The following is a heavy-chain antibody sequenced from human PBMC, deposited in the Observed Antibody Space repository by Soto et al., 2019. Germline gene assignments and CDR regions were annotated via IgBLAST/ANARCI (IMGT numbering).Heavy chain of an antibody. V-gene: IGHV1-24*01. CDR2: FDPEDGET. CDR1: GYTLTELS. Sequence: ASVKVSCKVSGYTLTELSMHWVRQAPGKGLEWMGGFDPEDGETIYAQKFQGRVTMTEDTSTDTAYMEMNSLRAEDTAVYYCAKARGIITPAPGSYWGQGTQVTVSS. CDR3: AKARGIITPAPGSY. D-gene: IGHD3-16*01. J-gene: IGHJ1*01.